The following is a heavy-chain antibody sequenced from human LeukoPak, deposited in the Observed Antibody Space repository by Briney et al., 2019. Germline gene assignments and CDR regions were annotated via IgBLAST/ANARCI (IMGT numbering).Heavy chain of an antibody. V-gene: IGHV4-31*03. CDR1: GGSISSGAFY. CDR3: ASLDGYDSDY. Sequence: SETLSLTCTVSGGSISSGAFYWSWIRQHPGQGLEWIGYIDYRGTTYYNPPLKSRVFISVDTSKNQSSLKLSYVTAADTAVYFCASLDGYDSDYWGQGTLVTVSS. CDR2: IDYRGTT. D-gene: IGHD5-24*01. J-gene: IGHJ4*02.